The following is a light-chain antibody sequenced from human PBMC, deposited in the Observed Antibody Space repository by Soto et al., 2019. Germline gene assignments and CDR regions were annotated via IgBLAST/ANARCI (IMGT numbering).Light chain of an antibody. V-gene: IGKV1-5*01. CDR1: QSINTW. J-gene: IGKJ1*01. CDR2: DAS. CDR3: QHYNTYSVT. Sequence: DIQMTQSPSTLSASVGDRVTITCRASQSINTWLAWYQQKPGRAPNLLIYDASSLKSGVPVRFSGSGSGTEFTLTITSLQPGDFATYYCQHYNTYSVTFGQGTKVEIK.